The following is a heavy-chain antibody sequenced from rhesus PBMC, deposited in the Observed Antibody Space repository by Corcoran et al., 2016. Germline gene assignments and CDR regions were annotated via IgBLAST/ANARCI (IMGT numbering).Heavy chain of an antibody. CDR1: GFTFGSTC. CDR2: LRPGGGNT. V-gene: IGHV3S5*01. D-gene: IGHD3-34*01. J-gene: IGHJ4*01. Sequence: EVQLVESGGGLVQPGGSLRLSFAASGFTFGSTCMSGVRQAPGKGLEWVSHLRPGGGNTFYTNSVKGRFTISGDNSKNTLSLQMNSLRPEDTAVYYCAKGRSWGIEYWGQGVLVTVSS. CDR3: AKGRSWGIEY.